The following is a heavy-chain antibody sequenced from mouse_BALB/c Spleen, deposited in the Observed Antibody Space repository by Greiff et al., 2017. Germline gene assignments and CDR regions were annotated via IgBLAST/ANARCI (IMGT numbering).Heavy chain of an antibody. CDR3: AKAYYGNPYAMDY. Sequence: EVQLVESGGGLVQPGGSRKLSCAASGFTFSSFGMHWVRQAPEKGLEWVAYISSGSSTIYYADTVKGRFTISRDNPKTTLSLQMTSLRSEDTAMYSCAKAYYGNPYAMDYWGQGTSVTVSS. V-gene: IGHV5-17*02. J-gene: IGHJ4*01. CDR1: GFTFSSFG. D-gene: IGHD2-10*01. CDR2: ISSGSSTI.